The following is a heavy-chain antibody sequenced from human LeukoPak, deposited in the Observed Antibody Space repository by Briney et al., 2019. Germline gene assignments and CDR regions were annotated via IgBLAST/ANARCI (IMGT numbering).Heavy chain of an antibody. Sequence: ASVKVSCKASGYTFTGYYIHWVRQAPGQGREWMGWINPNSGGTNYAQKFQGRVTMTRDTSISTAYMELSRLRSDDTAVYYCARDLAYYYDSSGTAFDIWGQGTMVTVSS. CDR2: INPNSGGT. CDR1: GYTFTGYY. V-gene: IGHV1-2*02. D-gene: IGHD3-22*01. CDR3: ARDLAYYYDSSGTAFDI. J-gene: IGHJ3*02.